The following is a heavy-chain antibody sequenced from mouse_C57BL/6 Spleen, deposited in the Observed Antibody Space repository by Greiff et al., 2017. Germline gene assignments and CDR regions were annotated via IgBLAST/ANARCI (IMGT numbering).Heavy chain of an antibody. D-gene: IGHD1-1*01. V-gene: IGHV5-6*01. J-gene: IGHJ3*01. CDR2: ISSGGSYT. Sequence: EVKLMESGGDLVKPGGSLKLSCAASGFTFSSYGMPWVRQTPDKRLEWVATISSGGSYTYYPDSVKGRFTISRDNANNTVYLQMSSLKSEDTAVYYCARDYCGSGRGFAYWGQGTLVTVSA. CDR1: GFTFSSYG. CDR3: ARDYCGSGRGFAY.